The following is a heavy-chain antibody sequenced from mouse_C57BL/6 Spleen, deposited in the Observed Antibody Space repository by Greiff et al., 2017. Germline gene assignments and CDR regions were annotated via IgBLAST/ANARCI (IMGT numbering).Heavy chain of an antibody. CDR1: GYTFTSYT. D-gene: IGHD2-4*01. CDR3: ARLDYDGKNFDY. CDR2: INPSSGYT. V-gene: IGHV1-4*01. J-gene: IGHJ2*01. Sequence: QVQLQQSGAELARPGASVKMSCKASGYTFTSYTMHWVKQRPGQGLEWIGYINPSSGYTKYNQKFKDKATLTADKSSSTAYMQLSSLTSEDSAVYYCARLDYDGKNFDYGGQGTTLTVSS.